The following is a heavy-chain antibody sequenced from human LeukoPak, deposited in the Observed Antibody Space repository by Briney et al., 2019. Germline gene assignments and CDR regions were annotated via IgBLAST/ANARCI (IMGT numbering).Heavy chain of an antibody. CDR3: AGVPPYYYGSVSYDY. Sequence: GGSLRLSCAASGFTFSSYGMHWVRQAPGKGLEWVSYISSSGSTIYYADSVKGRFTISRDNAKNSLYLQMNSLRAEDTAVYYCAGVPPYYYGSVSYDYWGQGTLVTVSS. J-gene: IGHJ4*02. D-gene: IGHD3-10*01. CDR1: GFTFSSYG. CDR2: ISSSGSTI. V-gene: IGHV3-48*03.